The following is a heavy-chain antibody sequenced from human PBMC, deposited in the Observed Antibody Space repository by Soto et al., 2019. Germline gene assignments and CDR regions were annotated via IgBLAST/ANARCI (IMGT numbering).Heavy chain of an antibody. D-gene: IGHD3-22*01. CDR1: GGSISIYY. CDR2: IYYSGST. CDR3: ARSESSGLYYGMDV. Sequence: SETLSLTCTVSGGSISIYYWSWIRHPPGKGLEWIGYIYYSGSTNYNPSLKSRVTISVDTSKNQFSLKLSSVTAADTAVYYCARSESSGLYYGMDVWGQGTTVTVSS. J-gene: IGHJ6*02. V-gene: IGHV4-59*01.